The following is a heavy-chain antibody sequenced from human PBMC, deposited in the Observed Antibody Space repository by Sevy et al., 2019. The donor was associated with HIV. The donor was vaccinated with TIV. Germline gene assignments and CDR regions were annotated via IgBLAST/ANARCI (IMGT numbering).Heavy chain of an antibody. CDR1: GFTFSSYG. Sequence: GGSLRLSCAASGFTFSSYGMHWVRQAPGKGLEWVAFIRYDGSNKYYADSVKGRFTISRDNSKNTLYLQMNSLRAEDTAVYYSAKVRCTSCIHYAMEVWGQGTTVTISS. J-gene: IGHJ6*02. CDR3: AKVRCTSCIHYAMEV. CDR2: IRYDGSNK. V-gene: IGHV3-30*02. D-gene: IGHD2-2*01.